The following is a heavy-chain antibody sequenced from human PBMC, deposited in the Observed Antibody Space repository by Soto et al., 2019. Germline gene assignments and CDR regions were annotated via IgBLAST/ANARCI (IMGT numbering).Heavy chain of an antibody. Sequence: SETLSLTCTVSDGSINTFYWSWVRQPAGKGLGRIGRIFSSGSTSFNPSLESRVAMSVDTSKNHFSLNLSSVTAADMAVYYCAREGSYSAYNFAHGIQLWSFDFWGQGALVTVS. CDR2: IFSSGST. D-gene: IGHD5-12*01. CDR1: DGSINTFY. CDR3: AREGSYSAYNFAHGIQLWSFDF. V-gene: IGHV4-4*07. J-gene: IGHJ4*02.